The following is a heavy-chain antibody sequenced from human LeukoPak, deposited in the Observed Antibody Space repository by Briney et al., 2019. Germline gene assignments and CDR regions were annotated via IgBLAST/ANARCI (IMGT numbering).Heavy chain of an antibody. CDR3: ARDIAPTRF. CDR1: GGSINGYF. CDR2: IYHTGST. J-gene: IGHJ4*02. Sequence: SEILSLTCTVSGGSINGYFWSWIRQSPGKGLEWIGYIYHTGSTKCNPSLKRRLTISVDTSKNHCSLKLSSVTAADTAVYYCARDIAPTRFWGQGTLVTVSS. D-gene: IGHD2-21*01. V-gene: IGHV4-59*01.